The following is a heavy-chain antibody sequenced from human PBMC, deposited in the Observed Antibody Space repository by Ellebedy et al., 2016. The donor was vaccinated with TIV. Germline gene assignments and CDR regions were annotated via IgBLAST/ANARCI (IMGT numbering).Heavy chain of an antibody. D-gene: IGHD6-13*01. Sequence: MPSETLSLTCTVSGGSISRSSYYWGWIRQPPGKGLEWIGSIYYNGSTYYNPSLQSRVTISVDTSKNQFSLKLSSVTAADTAVYYCETYSSSWLPYFYYGMDVWGQGTTVTVSS. J-gene: IGHJ6*02. CDR3: ETYSSSWLPYFYYGMDV. CDR1: GGSISRSSYY. CDR2: IYYNGST. V-gene: IGHV4-39*01.